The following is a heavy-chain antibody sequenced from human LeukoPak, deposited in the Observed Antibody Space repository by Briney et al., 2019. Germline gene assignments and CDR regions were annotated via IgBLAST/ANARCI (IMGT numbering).Heavy chain of an antibody. CDR2: MSYVGIT. CDR3: TRLPLDYSLDH. J-gene: IGHJ4*02. Sequence: SETLSLTCTVSGDSISSTTYWWGWIRQSPGKGLEWIGSMSYVGITSYNPSLKSRATISVDTSKNQFSLMLNSVAAADTAVYYCTRLPLDYSLDHWGQGTPVSVSS. CDR1: GDSISSTTYW. D-gene: IGHD4-11*01. V-gene: IGHV4-39*01.